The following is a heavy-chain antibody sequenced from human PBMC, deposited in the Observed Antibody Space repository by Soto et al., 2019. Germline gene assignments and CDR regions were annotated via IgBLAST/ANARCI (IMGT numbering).Heavy chain of an antibody. CDR2: IYYSGST. CDR3: ARHSGIAAAGNPYYYYYYGMDV. J-gene: IGHJ6*02. V-gene: IGHV4-59*08. D-gene: IGHD6-13*01. CDR1: GGSISSYY. Sequence: SETLSLTCTVSGGSISSYYWSWIRQPPGKGLEWIGYIYYSGSTNYNPSLKSRVTISVDTSKNQFSLKLSSVTAADTAVYYCARHSGIAAAGNPYYYYYYGMDVWGQGTTVTVSS.